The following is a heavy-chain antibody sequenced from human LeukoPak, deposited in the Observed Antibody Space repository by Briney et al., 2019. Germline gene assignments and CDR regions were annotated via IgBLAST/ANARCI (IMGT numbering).Heavy chain of an antibody. D-gene: IGHD3-22*01. CDR3: ARAQNEYYYDSSGYYKPPKYYFDY. Sequence: ASVKVSCKASGYTFTSYYMHWVRQAPGQGLEWMGWINPNSGGTNYAQKFQGWVTMTRDTSISTAYMELSRLRSDDTAVYYCARAQNEYYYDSSGYYKPPKYYFDYWGQGTLVTVSS. CDR2: INPNSGGT. CDR1: GYTFTSYY. J-gene: IGHJ4*02. V-gene: IGHV1-2*04.